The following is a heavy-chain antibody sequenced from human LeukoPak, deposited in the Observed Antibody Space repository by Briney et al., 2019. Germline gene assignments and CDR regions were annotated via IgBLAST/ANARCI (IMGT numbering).Heavy chain of an antibody. Sequence: GGSLRLSCAASGFTFSSYAMHWVRQAPGKGLEWVAVISYDGSNKYYADSVKGRFTISRDNSKNTLYLQMNSLRAEDTAVYYCARVYCSSTSCVSSDGVHYGMDVWGQGTTVTVSS. CDR1: GFTFSSYA. J-gene: IGHJ6*02. V-gene: IGHV3-30-3*01. CDR3: ARVYCSSTSCVSSDGVHYGMDV. D-gene: IGHD2-2*01. CDR2: ISYDGSNK.